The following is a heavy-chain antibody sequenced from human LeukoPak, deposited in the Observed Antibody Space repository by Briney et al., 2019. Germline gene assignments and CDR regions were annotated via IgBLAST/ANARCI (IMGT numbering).Heavy chain of an antibody. CDR2: INTNTGNP. J-gene: IGHJ5*02. CDR1: GYTFTSYA. Sequence: GASVKVSCKASGYTFTSYAMNWVRQAPGQGLEWMGWINTNTGNPTYAQGFTGRFVFSLDTSVSTAYLQISSLKAEDTAVYYCAKELELLDGRVMFDPWGQGTLVTVSS. D-gene: IGHD1-7*01. V-gene: IGHV7-4-1*02. CDR3: AKELELLDGRVMFDP.